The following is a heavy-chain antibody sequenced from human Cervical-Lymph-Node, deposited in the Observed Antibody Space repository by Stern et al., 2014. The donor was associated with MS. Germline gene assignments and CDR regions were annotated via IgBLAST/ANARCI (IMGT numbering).Heavy chain of an antibody. D-gene: IGHD4-17*01. CDR2: IFPKFGVT. Sequence: VHLVESGAEVKKPGSSVTVSCKASGGTFNNFAIHWVRQAPGQGLEWMGGIFPKFGVTNYAQNFQGRPTFRADTSMVTVYMELSSLGSEDTTIYLCASDGYYEDYGDHTTSGLDHWGQGTLVTVSS. J-gene: IGHJ4*02. CDR3: ASDGYYEDYGDHTTSGLDH. CDR1: GGTFNNFA. V-gene: IGHV1-69*17.